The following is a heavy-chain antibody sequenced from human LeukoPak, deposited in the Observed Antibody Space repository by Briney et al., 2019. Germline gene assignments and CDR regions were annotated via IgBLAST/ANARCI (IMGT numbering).Heavy chain of an antibody. CDR1: GFSLTTSGVG. Sequence: SGPTLVNPTQTLTLTCTFSGFSLTTSGVGVGWIRQSPSRGLEWLGRTYYRSGWYNDYALSVKSRITINPDTSKNQVSLQLNSVTPEDTAVYYCSRELAWGPADYWGQGTLVTVSS. CDR2: TYYRSGWYN. D-gene: IGHD7-27*01. V-gene: IGHV6-1*01. J-gene: IGHJ4*02. CDR3: SRELAWGPADY.